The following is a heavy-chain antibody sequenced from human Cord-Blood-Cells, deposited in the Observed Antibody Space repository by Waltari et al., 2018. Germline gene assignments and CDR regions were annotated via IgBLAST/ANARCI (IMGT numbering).Heavy chain of an antibody. CDR3: AREGVWNAFDI. J-gene: IGHJ3*02. Sequence: QVQLVESGGGVVQPGRSLRLSCAASGFTFSSYGMHWVRQAPGKGLEWVAVISYDGSNKYYADSVKGRFTISRDNSKNTLYLQMNSLRAEDTAVYYCAREGVWNAFDIWGQGTMVTVSS. D-gene: IGHD2-8*01. V-gene: IGHV3-30*03. CDR2: ISYDGSNK. CDR1: GFTFSSYG.